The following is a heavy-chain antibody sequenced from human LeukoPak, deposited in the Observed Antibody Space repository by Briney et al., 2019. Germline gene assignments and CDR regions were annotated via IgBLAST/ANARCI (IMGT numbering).Heavy chain of an antibody. D-gene: IGHD2-15*01. J-gene: IGHJ4*02. CDR1: GGSFSGYY. V-gene: IGHV4-34*01. CDR3: ARGPGRYCSGGSCYLPDY. Sequence: PSETLSLTCAVYGGSFSGYYWSWIRQPPGEGLEWIGEINHSGSTNYNPSLKSRVTISVDTSKNQFSLKLSSVTAADTAVYYCARGPGRYCSGGSCYLPDYWGQGTLVTVSS. CDR2: INHSGST.